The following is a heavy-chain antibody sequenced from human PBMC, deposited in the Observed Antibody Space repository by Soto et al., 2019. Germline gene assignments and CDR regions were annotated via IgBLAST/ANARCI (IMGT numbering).Heavy chain of an antibody. Sequence: GGSLRLSCAASGFTFSSYSMNWVRQAPGKGLEWVSSISSSSSYIYYADSVKGRFTISRDNAKNSLYLPMNSLRAEDTPVYYCARGKQQVQVDYWGQGTRVAVSS. CDR3: ARGKQQVQVDY. CDR2: ISSSSSYI. D-gene: IGHD6-13*01. CDR1: GFTFSSYS. J-gene: IGHJ4*02. V-gene: IGHV3-21*04.